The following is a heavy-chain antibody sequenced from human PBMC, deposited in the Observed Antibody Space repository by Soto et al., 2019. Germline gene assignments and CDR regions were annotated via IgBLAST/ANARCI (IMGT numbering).Heavy chain of an antibody. Sequence: ASVKVSCKASGYTFTSYAMHWVRQAPGQRLEWMGWINAGNGNTKYSQKFQGRVTITRDTSASTAYMELSSLRSEDTAVYYCARACSGGSCYPRWSLYFDYWGQGTLVTVST. CDR2: INAGNGNT. CDR1: GYTFTSYA. J-gene: IGHJ4*02. V-gene: IGHV1-3*01. CDR3: ARACSGGSCYPRWSLYFDY. D-gene: IGHD2-15*01.